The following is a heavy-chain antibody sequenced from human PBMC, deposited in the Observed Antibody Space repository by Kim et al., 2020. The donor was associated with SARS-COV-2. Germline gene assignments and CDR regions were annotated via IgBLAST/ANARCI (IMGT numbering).Heavy chain of an antibody. CDR2: INPNSGGT. D-gene: IGHD2-15*01. J-gene: IGHJ5*02. V-gene: IGHV1-2*02. CDR1: GYTFTGYY. Sequence: ASVKVSCKASGYTFTGYYMHWVRQAPGQGLEWMGWINPNSGGTNYAQKFQGRVTMTRDTSISTAYMELSRLRSDDTAVYYCARALDIVVVVAARNTWFDPWGQGTLVTVSS. CDR3: ARALDIVVVVAARNTWFDP.